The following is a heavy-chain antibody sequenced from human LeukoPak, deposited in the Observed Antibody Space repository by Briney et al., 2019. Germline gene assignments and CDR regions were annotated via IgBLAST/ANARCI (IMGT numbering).Heavy chain of an antibody. V-gene: IGHV3-33*01. D-gene: IGHD1-26*01. J-gene: IGHJ4*02. CDR2: IWYDGSNK. Sequence: GGSLRLSCAASGFXFSSYGMHWVRQAPGKGLEWVAVIWYDGSNKYYADSVKGRFTISRDNSKNTLYLQMNSLRAEDTAVYYCARDRGSYWDGGNDYWGQGTLVTVSS. CDR3: ARDRGSYWDGGNDY. CDR1: GFXFSSYG.